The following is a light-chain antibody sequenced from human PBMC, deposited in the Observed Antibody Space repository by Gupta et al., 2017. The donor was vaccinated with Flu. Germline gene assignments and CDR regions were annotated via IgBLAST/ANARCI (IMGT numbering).Light chain of an antibody. CDR3: QVWDSSSDHCV. CDR1: NMGSKS. V-gene: IGLV3-21*02. J-gene: IGLJ1*01. Sequence: TAMSTWGGHNMGSKSVNWYQQKAGQAPVLVVYDDSDRPSGIPERFSGSNSGNTATLTISGVEAGDEADYYCQVWDSSSDHCVFGTGTKFTVL. CDR2: DDS.